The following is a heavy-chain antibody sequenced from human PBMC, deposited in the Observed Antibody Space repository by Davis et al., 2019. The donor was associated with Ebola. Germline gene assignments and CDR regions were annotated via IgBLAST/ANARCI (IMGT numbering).Heavy chain of an antibody. CDR3: ARVGGSCYGY. CDR1: GFTFSNAW. Sequence: PGGSLRLSCASSGFTFSNAWMSWGRQAPGKGLEWVANIKQDGSKKYYVDSVKGRFTISRDNAKNSLSLEMNSLRAEDTAVYYCARVGGSCYGYWGQGALVSVSS. J-gene: IGHJ4*02. D-gene: IGHD2-15*01. CDR2: IKQDGSKK. V-gene: IGHV3-7*01.